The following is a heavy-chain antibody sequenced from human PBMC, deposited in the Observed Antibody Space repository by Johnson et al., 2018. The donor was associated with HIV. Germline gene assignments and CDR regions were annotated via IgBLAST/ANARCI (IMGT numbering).Heavy chain of an antibody. CDR3: ARPTSQIHLWTDAFDI. CDR1: GFTFSSYS. V-gene: IGHV3-30-3*01. J-gene: IGHJ3*02. Sequence: QVQLVESGGGLVQPGGSLRLSCAASGFTFSSYSMHWVRQAPGKGLEWVAVISFDGSNKYYADSVKGRFTISRDNSKNTLYLQMNSLRAEDTAVYFCARPTSQIHLWTDAFDIWGQGTMVTVSS. D-gene: IGHD5-18*01. CDR2: ISFDGSNK.